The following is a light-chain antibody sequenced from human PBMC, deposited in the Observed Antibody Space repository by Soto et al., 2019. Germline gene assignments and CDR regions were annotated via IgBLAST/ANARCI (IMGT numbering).Light chain of an antibody. CDR2: SAN. CDR1: QDISNF. CDR3: LQHKSYPRT. Sequence: DIQMTQSPSSLSASVGDRVTITFRASQDISNFLVWFQQRPGKVPKRLMYSANRLESGVPSRFSGSGSGTEFTLTISSLQPEDFATYYCLQHKSYPRTFGQGTKVDIK. J-gene: IGKJ1*01. V-gene: IGKV1-17*03.